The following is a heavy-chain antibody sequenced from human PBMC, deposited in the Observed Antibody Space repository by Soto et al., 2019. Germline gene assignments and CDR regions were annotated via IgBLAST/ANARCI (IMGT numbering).Heavy chain of an antibody. CDR3: TRVVTIFGVVRGPFDY. V-gene: IGHV3-49*03. J-gene: IGHJ4*02. CDR2: IRSKAYGGTT. Sequence: EVQLVESGGGLVQPGRSLRLSCTASGFTFGDYAMSWFRQAPGKGLEWVGFIRSKAYGGTTEYAASVKGRFTISRDDSKSIAYLQMNSLKTEDTAVYYCTRVVTIFGVVRGPFDYWGQGTLVTVSS. CDR1: GFTFGDYA. D-gene: IGHD3-3*01.